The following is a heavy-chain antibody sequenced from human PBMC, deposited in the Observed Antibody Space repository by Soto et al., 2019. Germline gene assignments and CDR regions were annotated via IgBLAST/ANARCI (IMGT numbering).Heavy chain of an antibody. CDR3: ARVKRSQGYGSGSYLGYFDY. V-gene: IGHV4-4*02. D-gene: IGHD3-10*01. J-gene: IGHJ4*02. CDR2: IYHSGST. CDR1: SGSISSSNW. Sequence: SETLSLTCAVSSGSISSSNWWSWVRQPPGKGLEWIGEIYHSGSTNYNPSLKSRVTISVDKSKNQFSLKLSSVTAADTAVYYCARVKRSQGYGSGSYLGYFDYWGQGTLVTVSS.